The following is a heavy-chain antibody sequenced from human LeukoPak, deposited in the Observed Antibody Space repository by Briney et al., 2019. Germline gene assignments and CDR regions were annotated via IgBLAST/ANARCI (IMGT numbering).Heavy chain of an antibody. CDR1: GGTFSSYA. Sequence: GASVTVSCTASGGTFSSYAISWVRQAPGQGLEWMGGIIPIFGTANYAQKFQGRVTMTTDTSTSTAYMELRSLRSDDTAVYYCARDIISAAGTFNYWGQGTLVTVSS. CDR3: ARDIISAAGTFNY. D-gene: IGHD6-13*01. V-gene: IGHV1-69*05. J-gene: IGHJ4*02. CDR2: IIPIFGTA.